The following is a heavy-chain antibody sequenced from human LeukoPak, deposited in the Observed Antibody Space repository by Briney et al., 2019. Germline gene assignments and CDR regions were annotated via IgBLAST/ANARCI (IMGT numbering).Heavy chain of an antibody. Sequence: SVKVSCKASGGTFSSYAISWVRQAPGQGFEWMGRIIPILGIANHAQKFQGRVTITADKSTSTAYMELSSLRSEDTAVYYCARDRAPEFRAFDIWGQGTMVTVSS. CDR1: GGTFSSYA. V-gene: IGHV1-69*04. CDR2: IIPILGIA. D-gene: IGHD3-10*01. J-gene: IGHJ3*02. CDR3: ARDRAPEFRAFDI.